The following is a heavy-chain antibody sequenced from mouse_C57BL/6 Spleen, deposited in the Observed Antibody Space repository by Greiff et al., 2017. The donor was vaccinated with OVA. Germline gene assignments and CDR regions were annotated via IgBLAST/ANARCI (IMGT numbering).Heavy chain of an antibody. D-gene: IGHD1-1*01. J-gene: IGHJ2*01. CDR1: GFTFSSYA. V-gene: IGHV5-9-1*02. CDR2: ISSGGDYI. CDR3: TRVTVVAGNFDY. Sequence: EVMLVESGEGLVKPGGSLKLSCAASGFTFSSYAMSWVRQTPEKRLEWVAYISSGGDYIYYADTVKGRFTISIDNARNTLYLQMSSLKSEDTAMYYCTRVTVVAGNFDYWGQGTTLTVSS.